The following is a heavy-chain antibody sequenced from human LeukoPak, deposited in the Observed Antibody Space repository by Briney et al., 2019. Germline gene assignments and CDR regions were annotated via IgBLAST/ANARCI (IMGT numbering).Heavy chain of an antibody. CDR1: GGSISSSNW. CDR2: IYHSGST. J-gene: IGHJ3*02. D-gene: IGHD3-22*01. Sequence: SGTLSLTCAVSGGSISSSNWWSWVRQPPGKGLEWIGEIYHSGSTNYNPSLKSRVTISVDKSKNQFSLKLSSVTAADTAAYYCASYSSGYIDAFDIWGQGTMVAVSS. CDR3: ASYSSGYIDAFDI. V-gene: IGHV4-4*02.